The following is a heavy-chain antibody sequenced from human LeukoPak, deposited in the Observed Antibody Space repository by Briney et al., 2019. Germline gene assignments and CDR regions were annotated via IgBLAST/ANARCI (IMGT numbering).Heavy chain of an antibody. CDR1: GFTFSDYY. J-gene: IGHJ3*02. CDR3: ARGPILGYGFDI. CDR2: ITSSDSTI. V-gene: IGHV3-11*04. D-gene: IGHD3-10*01. Sequence: GETLRLSCAASGFTFSDYYMSWIRQAPGKGLEWVSYITSSDSTIYYADSVKGRFTISRDNAKNSLYLQMNSLRAEDTAVFYCARGPILGYGFDIWGQGTVVTVSS.